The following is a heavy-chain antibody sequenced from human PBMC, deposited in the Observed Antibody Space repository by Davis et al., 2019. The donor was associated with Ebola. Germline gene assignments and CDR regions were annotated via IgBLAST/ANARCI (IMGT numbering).Heavy chain of an antibody. D-gene: IGHD3-10*01. CDR3: TRGSMVRGVNPFDY. CDR2: IYYSGST. V-gene: IGHV4-30-4*01. CDR1: GGSISSGDYY. J-gene: IGHJ4*02. Sequence: LRLSCTVSGGSISSGDYYWSWIRQPPGKGLEWIGYIYYSGSTYYNPSLKSRVTISVDTSKNQFSLKLSSVTAADTAVYYCTRGSMVRGVNPFDYWGQGTLVTVSS.